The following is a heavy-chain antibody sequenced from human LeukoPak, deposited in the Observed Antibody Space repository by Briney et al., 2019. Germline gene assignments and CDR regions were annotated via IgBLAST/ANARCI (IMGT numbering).Heavy chain of an antibody. CDR1: VFLFSSYD. J-gene: IGHJ4*02. V-gene: IGHV3-48*03. D-gene: IGHD1-26*01. CDR3: ARDSGGNYFDY. Sequence: GGPLRLSCAASVFLFSSYDVNGLRQAPGKGLEWVAYISSSGSTSSYAESAEDRFTISRDNAKNSLDLQIISRRAEDTAVYYCARDSGGNYFDYWGQGTLVTVSS. CDR2: ISSSGSTS.